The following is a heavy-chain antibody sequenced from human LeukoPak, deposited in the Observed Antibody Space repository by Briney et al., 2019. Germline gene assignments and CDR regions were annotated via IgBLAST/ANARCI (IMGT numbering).Heavy chain of an antibody. CDR1: GFTFGDYA. V-gene: IGHV3-49*04. CDR2: IRSKAYGATT. J-gene: IGHJ4*02. CDR3: SRVLAETLAFDY. Sequence: GGSLRLSCTTSGFTFGDYAMSWVRQAPGKGLEWVGFIRSKAYGATTEYAASVKGRFTISRDDSKSIAYLQMSSLKTEDTAVYYCSRVLAETLAFDYWGQGTLITVSS. D-gene: IGHD3-3*02.